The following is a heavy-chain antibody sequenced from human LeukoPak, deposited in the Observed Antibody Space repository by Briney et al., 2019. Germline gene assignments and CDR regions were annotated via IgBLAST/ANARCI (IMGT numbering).Heavy chain of an antibody. D-gene: IGHD5-18*01. CDR2: ISYDGSNK. J-gene: IGHJ4*02. V-gene: IGHV3-30*03. Sequence: GGSLRLSCAASGFTFSNYGMHWVRQAPGKGLEWVAVISYDGSNKYYADSVKGRFTISRDNSKNTLYLQMNSLRAEDTAVYYCARARGYSYGFCDYWGQGTLVTVSS. CDR1: GFTFSNYG. CDR3: ARARGYSYGFCDY.